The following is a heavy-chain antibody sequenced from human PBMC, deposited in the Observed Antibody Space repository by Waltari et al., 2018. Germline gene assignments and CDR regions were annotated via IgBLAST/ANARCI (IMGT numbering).Heavy chain of an antibody. CDR2: INHKGNP. CDR1: GGSFSGYY. V-gene: IGHV4-34*01. CDR3: ARGGLDYSDSTGFDSFDI. D-gene: IGHD3-22*01. J-gene: IGHJ3*02. Sequence: QVQLQQWGAGLLKASETLSLTCGIHGGSFSGYYWSWIRQAPGKGLEWIGEINHKGNPNNNPSLKSRVTTSVDTSKNQFSLKLSSVTVADTAVYYCARGGLDYSDSTGFDSFDIWGQGTWVTVSS.